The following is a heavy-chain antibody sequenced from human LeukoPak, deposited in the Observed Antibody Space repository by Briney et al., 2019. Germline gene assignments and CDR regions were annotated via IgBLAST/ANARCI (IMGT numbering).Heavy chain of an antibody. V-gene: IGHV3-48*03. CDR1: GFTFSSYE. Sequence: GGSLRLSCAASGFTFSSYEMTWVRQAPGKGLEWVSHIDGSSSHIYYADSVKGRFTISRDNAKNSVYLHMNSLRAEDTAVYYCARDLRVGAINFDYWGQGILVTVSP. J-gene: IGHJ4*02. CDR2: IDGSSSHI. D-gene: IGHD1-26*01. CDR3: ARDLRVGAINFDY.